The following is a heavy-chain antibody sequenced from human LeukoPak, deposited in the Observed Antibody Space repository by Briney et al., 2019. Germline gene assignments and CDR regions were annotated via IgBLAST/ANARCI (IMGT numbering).Heavy chain of an antibody. CDR2: IIPIFCTA. CDR1: GGTFSSYA. V-gene: IGHV1-69*13. Sequence: GASVKVSCKASGGTFSSYAISWVRQAPGQGLEWMGGIIPIFCTANYAQKFQGRVTITADESTSTAYMELSSLRSEDTAVYYCASQILTGRYNWLDPWGQGTLVTVSS. CDR3: ASQILTGRYNWLDP. J-gene: IGHJ5*02. D-gene: IGHD3-9*01.